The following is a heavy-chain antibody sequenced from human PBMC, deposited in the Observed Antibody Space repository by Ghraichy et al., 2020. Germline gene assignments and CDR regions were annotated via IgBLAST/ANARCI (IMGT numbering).Heavy chain of an antibody. V-gene: IGHV1-18*04. CDR3: ARDFVESSGYTPYRKFDY. D-gene: IGHD3-22*01. CDR2: ISAYNGNT. CDR1: GYTFTSYG. J-gene: IGHJ4*02. Sequence: ASVKVSCKASGYTFTSYGISWVRQAPGQGLEWMGWISAYNGNTNYAQKLQGRVTMTTDTSTSTAYMELRSLRSDDTAVYYCARDFVESSGYTPYRKFDYWGQGTLVTVSS.